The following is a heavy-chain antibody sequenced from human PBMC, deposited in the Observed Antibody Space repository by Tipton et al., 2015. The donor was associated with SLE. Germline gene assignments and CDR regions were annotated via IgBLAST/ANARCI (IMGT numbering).Heavy chain of an antibody. CDR1: GGSISSYY. V-gene: IGHV4-59*01. D-gene: IGHD6-19*01. Sequence: TLSLTCTVSGGSISSYYWSWIRQPPGKGLEWIGYIYYSGSTNYNPSLKSRVTISVDTSKNQFSLKRSSVTAADTAVYYCARNKYSSDPWYFDLWGRGTLVTVSS. CDR3: ARNKYSSDPWYFDL. J-gene: IGHJ2*01. CDR2: IYYSGST.